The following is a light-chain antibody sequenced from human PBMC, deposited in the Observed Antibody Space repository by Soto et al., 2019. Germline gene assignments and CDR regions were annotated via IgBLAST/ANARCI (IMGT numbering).Light chain of an antibody. J-gene: IGLJ1*01. Sequence: QSALTQPASVSGSPGQSITISCTGTSSDVGGYNYVSWYQQHPGKAPKLMIYEVSNRPSGVSNRFSGSKSGNTASLTISGLQAEDEADYYCSSYTSSSTVYVFGTGTKATVL. V-gene: IGLV2-14*01. CDR1: SSDVGGYNY. CDR3: SSYTSSSTVYV. CDR2: EVS.